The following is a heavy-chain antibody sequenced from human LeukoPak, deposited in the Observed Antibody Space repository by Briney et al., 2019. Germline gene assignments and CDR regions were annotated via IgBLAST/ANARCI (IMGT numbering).Heavy chain of an antibody. CDR2: INSDGSST. J-gene: IGHJ4*02. D-gene: IGHD5-18*01. CDR1: GFTSSSYW. CDR3: ASQPNSYGGEYYFDY. V-gene: IGHV3-74*01. Sequence: PGGSLRLSCAASGFTSSSYWMHWVRQAPGKGLVWVSRINSDGSSTSYADSVKGRFTISRDNAKNTLYLQMNSLRAEDTAVYYCASQPNSYGGEYYFDYWGQGTLVTVSS.